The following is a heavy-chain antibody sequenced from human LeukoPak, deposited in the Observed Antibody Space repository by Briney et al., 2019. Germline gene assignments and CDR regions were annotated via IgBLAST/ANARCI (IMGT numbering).Heavy chain of an antibody. D-gene: IGHD2-21*02. Sequence: GGSLRLSCAASGFTFSSYWMSWVRQAPGKGLEWVANIKQDGSEKYYVDSVKGRFTISRDNAKNSLYLQMNSLRAEDTAVYYCARDAGVVTAKEYYFDYWGQGTLVTVSS. V-gene: IGHV3-7*01. CDR3: ARDAGVVTAKEYYFDY. J-gene: IGHJ4*02. CDR2: IKQDGSEK. CDR1: GFTFSSYW.